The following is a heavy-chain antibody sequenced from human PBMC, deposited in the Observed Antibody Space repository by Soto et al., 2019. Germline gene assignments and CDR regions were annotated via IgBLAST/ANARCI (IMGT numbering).Heavy chain of an antibody. CDR1: GYTLTELS. J-gene: IGHJ5*02. CDR2: FDPEDGET. Sequence: ASMKVSCKVSGYTLTELSMHWVRQAPGKGLEWMGGFDPEDGETIYAQKFQGRVTMTEDTSTDTAYMELSSLRSEDTAVYYCATFAYPTDSGGRNNWFDTWGQGTLVTVSS. CDR3: ATFAYPTDSGGRNNWFDT. V-gene: IGHV1-24*01. D-gene: IGHD2-15*01.